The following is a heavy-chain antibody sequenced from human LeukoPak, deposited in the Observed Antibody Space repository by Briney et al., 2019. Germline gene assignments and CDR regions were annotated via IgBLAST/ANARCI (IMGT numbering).Heavy chain of an antibody. V-gene: IGHV4-4*02. CDR3: ARAGYYDSSGYYRSFDY. CDR1: GGSISSSDW. D-gene: IGHD3-22*01. J-gene: IGHJ4*02. Sequence: SETLSLTCAVSGGSISSSDWWTWVRQPPGKGLEWIGEIYHSGNTNCNPSLKSRVTISIGKSKNQFSLKLTSVTAADTAVYYCARAGYYDSSGYYRSFDYWGQGTLVTVSS. CDR2: IYHSGNT.